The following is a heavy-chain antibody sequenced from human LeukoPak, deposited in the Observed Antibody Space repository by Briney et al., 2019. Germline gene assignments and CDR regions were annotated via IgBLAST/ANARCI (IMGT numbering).Heavy chain of an antibody. CDR1: GFTFSSYA. J-gene: IGHJ4*02. Sequence: PGGSLRLSCAASGFTFSSYAMSWVRQAPGKGLEWVSTISYSGGSTYYADSVKGRFTISRDNSKNTLYLQMNSLRAEDTAVYYCAKGGDYGSGNLCFDYWGQGTLVTVSS. CDR3: AKGGDYGSGNLCFDY. D-gene: IGHD3-10*01. CDR2: ISYSGGST. V-gene: IGHV3-23*01.